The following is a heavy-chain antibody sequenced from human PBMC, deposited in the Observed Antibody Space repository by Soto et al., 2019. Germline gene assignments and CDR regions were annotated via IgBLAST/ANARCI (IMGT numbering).Heavy chain of an antibody. CDR3: AKDEGVGGTLGLFDY. J-gene: IGHJ4*02. CDR1: GFDFTYYA. V-gene: IGHV3-30*18. D-gene: IGHD1-26*01. CDR2: MSSDGSKI. Sequence: QVLLVESGGGAVQPGESLRLSCVASGFDFTYYAMHWVRQAPGKGLESVAVMSSDGSKIHHTDSVKGRFTISRDNSKNTLYLQMKSLRKEDTAVYFCAKDEGVGGTLGLFDYWGQGTLVSVSS.